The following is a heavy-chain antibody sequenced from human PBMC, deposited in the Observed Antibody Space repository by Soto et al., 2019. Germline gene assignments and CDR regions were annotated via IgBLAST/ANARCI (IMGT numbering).Heavy chain of an antibody. D-gene: IGHD5-12*01. Sequence: GGSLRLSCAASGFTFSSYAMSWVRQAPGKGLEWVSAISGSGGSTYYADSVKGRFTISRDNSKNTLYLQMNSLRAEDTAVYYCVKDGKRWLQYSYFDYWGQGTLVTVSA. CDR3: VKDGKRWLQYSYFDY. CDR2: ISGSGGST. CDR1: GFTFSSYA. V-gene: IGHV3-23*01. J-gene: IGHJ4*02.